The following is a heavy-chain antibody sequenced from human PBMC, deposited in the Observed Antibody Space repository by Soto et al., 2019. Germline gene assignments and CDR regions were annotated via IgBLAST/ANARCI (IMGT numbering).Heavy chain of an antibody. CDR2: IIPIFGTA. Sequence: QVQLVQSGAEVKKPGSSVKVSCKASGGTFSSYAISWLRQAPGQGLEWMGVIIPIFGTANYAQKFQGRGTITADESTSTAYMELSSLRSEDTAVYYCATRGPPITIFSDYYYYGMDVWGQGTTVTVSS. D-gene: IGHD3-9*01. CDR3: ATRGPPITIFSDYYYYGMDV. J-gene: IGHJ6*02. V-gene: IGHV1-69*01. CDR1: GGTFSSYA.